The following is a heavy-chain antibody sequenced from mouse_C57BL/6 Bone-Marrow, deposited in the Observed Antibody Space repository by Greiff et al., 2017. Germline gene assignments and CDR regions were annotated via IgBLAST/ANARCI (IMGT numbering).Heavy chain of an antibody. V-gene: IGHV5-9*01. J-gene: IGHJ1*03. CDR1: GFTFSSYT. CDR3: SRQVTTVLATKYFDV. Sequence: DVMLVESGGGLVKPGGSLKLSCAASGFTFSSYTMSWVRQTPEKRLQWVAAISGGGGNTYYPDRVHGRFTISRDNDKNILYLQMSSLRAEDTALYYCSRQVTTVLATKYFDVWGTGATVTVSS. CDR2: ISGGGGNT. D-gene: IGHD1-1*01.